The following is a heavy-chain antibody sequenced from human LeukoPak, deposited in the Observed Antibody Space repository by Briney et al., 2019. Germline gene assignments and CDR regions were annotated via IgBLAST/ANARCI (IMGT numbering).Heavy chain of an antibody. D-gene: IGHD3-16*02. V-gene: IGHV3-33*06. CDR2: IWYDGSNK. CDR3: AKDQGFLSIAYYYYYMDV. Sequence: GGSLRLSCAASGFTFSSYGMHWVPQAPGKGLEGVAGIWYDGSNKYYADSVKGRFTISRDNSKNTLYLQMNSLRAEDTAVYYCAKDQGFLSIAYYYYYMDVWGKGTTVTVSS. J-gene: IGHJ6*03. CDR1: GFTFSSYG.